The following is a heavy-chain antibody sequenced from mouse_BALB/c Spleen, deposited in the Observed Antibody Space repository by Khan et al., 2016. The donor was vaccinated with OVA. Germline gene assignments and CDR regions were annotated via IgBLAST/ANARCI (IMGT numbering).Heavy chain of an antibody. Sequence: EVKLLESGPELVKPGASVKISCRASGYTFTDYILDWVKQSHGKSLDWIGYIYPNNGDTGYNQKFKTKATLTVDISSSTAYMELRSLTSEDSAVYYCARSGYGSFAYWGQGTLVTVSA. D-gene: IGHD1-2*01. CDR1: GYTFTDYI. CDR2: IYPNNGDT. J-gene: IGHJ3*01. V-gene: IGHV1S29*02. CDR3: ARSGYGSFAY.